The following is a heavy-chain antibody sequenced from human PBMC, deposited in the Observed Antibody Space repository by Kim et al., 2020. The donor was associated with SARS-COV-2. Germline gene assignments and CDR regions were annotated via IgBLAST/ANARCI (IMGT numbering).Heavy chain of an antibody. V-gene: IGHV4-4*07. D-gene: IGHD3-3*01. J-gene: IGHJ3*02. Sequence: SETLSLTCTVSGGSISSYYWSWIRQPAGKGLEWIGRIYTSGSTNYNPSLKSRVTMSVDTSKNQFSLKLGSVTAADTAVYYCARDPGKRRITIFGVVSGDAFDIWGQGTMVTVSS. CDR1: GGSISSYY. CDR2: IYTSGST. CDR3: ARDPGKRRITIFGVVSGDAFDI.